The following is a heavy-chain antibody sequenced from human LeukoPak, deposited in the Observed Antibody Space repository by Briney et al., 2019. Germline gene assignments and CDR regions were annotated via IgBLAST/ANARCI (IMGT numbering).Heavy chain of an antibody. Sequence: ASVKVSCKPSGFTFTSSAMQWVRQARGQRLEWIGWIVVGSGNTNYAQKFQERATITRDMSTSTAYMELSSLRSEDTAVYYCATESYGGSELYAFDIWGQGTMVTVSS. CDR2: IVVGSGNT. D-gene: IGHD1-26*01. V-gene: IGHV1-58*02. J-gene: IGHJ3*02. CDR3: ATESYGGSELYAFDI. CDR1: GFTFTSSA.